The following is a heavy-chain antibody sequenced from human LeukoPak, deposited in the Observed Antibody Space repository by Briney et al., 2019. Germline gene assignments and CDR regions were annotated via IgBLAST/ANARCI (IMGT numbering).Heavy chain of an antibody. V-gene: IGHV4-59*08. CDR2: IYYSGST. CDR3: AGSYYGSGRSTGYDY. CDR1: GGSISSYY. D-gene: IGHD3-10*01. Sequence: SETLSLTCTVSGGSISSYYWSWIRQPPGKGLEWIGYIYYSGSTNYNPSLKSRVTISVDTSKNQFSLKLSSVTAADTAVYYCAGSYYGSGRSTGYDYWGQGTLVTVSS. J-gene: IGHJ4*02.